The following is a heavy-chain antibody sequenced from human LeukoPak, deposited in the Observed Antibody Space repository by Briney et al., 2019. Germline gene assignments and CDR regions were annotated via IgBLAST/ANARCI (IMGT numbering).Heavy chain of an antibody. CDR1: GGSFSGYY. CDR2: INHSGST. CDR3: ARGPDVYSSSWYGGGMDV. J-gene: IGHJ6*02. Sequence: MASETLSLTCAVYGGSFSGYYWSWIRQPPGKWLEWIGEINHSGSTNYKPSLKSRVTISVDTSKNQFSLKLSSVTAADTAVYYCARGPDVYSSSWYGGGMDVWGQGTTVTVSS. V-gene: IGHV4-34*01. D-gene: IGHD6-13*01.